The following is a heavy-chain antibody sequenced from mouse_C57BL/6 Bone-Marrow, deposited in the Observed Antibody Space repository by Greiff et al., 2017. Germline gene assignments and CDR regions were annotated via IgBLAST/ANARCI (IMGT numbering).Heavy chain of an antibody. J-gene: IGHJ4*01. CDR2: IDPEDGET. CDR1: GFNIKDYY. V-gene: IGHV14-2*01. Sequence: EVQLQQSGAELVKPGASIKLSCTASGFNIKDYYMHWVKQRTEQGLEWIGRIDPEDGETKYAPKFQGKATITADTSSNTAYLQLSSLTSEDTAVYYCASPLYDGYYSYAMDYWGQGTSVTVSS. CDR3: ASPLYDGYYSYAMDY. D-gene: IGHD2-3*01.